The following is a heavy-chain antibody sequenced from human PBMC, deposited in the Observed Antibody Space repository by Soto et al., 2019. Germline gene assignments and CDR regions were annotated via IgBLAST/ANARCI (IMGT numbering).Heavy chain of an antibody. J-gene: IGHJ6*01. V-gene: IGHV3-33*01. D-gene: IGHD2-15*01. Sequence: QVQLVESGGGVVQPGRSLRLSCAASGFTFSSYGMHWVRQAPDKGLEWVAVIWYDGSNKYYADSVKGRFTISRDNSKNTLYLEMNSLRAEDTAVYYCASEYCSGGRCYYYGMDVW. CDR1: GFTFSSYG. CDR2: IWYDGSNK. CDR3: ASEYCSGGRCYYYGMDV.